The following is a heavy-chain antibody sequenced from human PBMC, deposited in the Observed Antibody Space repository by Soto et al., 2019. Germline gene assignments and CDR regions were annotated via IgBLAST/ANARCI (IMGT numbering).Heavy chain of an antibody. CDR1: GFTFSSYD. CDR3: GRRVSGSYDY. J-gene: IGHJ4*02. Sequence: EVQLAESGGGMVQPGGSLRLSCVASGFTFSSYDMHWVRQAPGKGLEYVSSISSNGGTTYYGNSVKGRFTISRDNSKNTLYLRMGSLRAEVMAVYYGGRRVSGSYDYWGQGTLVTVSS. V-gene: IGHV3-64*01. CDR2: ISSNGGTT. D-gene: IGHD1-26*01.